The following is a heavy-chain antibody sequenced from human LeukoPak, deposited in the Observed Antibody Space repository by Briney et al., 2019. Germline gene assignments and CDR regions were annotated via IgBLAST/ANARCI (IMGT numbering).Heavy chain of an antibody. V-gene: IGHV1-69*04. Sequence: SVKVSCKASGGTFSSYAISWVRQAPGQGLEWMGRIIPILGIANYAQKFQGRVTITADKSTSTAYMELSSLRSDDTAVYYCASGDIHYFDYWGQGTLVTVSS. CDR2: IIPILGIA. D-gene: IGHD2-15*01. CDR1: GGTFSSYA. J-gene: IGHJ4*02. CDR3: ASGDIHYFDY.